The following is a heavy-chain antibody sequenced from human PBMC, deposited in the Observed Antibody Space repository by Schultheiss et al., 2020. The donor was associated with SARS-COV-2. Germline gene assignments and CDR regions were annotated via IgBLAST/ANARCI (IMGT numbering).Heavy chain of an antibody. J-gene: IGHJ6*02. CDR3: ATGGYSYGSYYYYGMDV. V-gene: IGHV4-30-2*01. D-gene: IGHD5-18*01. CDR2: IYHSGST. Sequence: SETLSLTCAVSGGSISSGGYSWSWIRQPPGKGLEWIGYIYHSGSTYYNPSLKSRVTMSVDTSKNQFSLKLSSVTAADTAVYYCATGGYSYGSYYYYGMDVWGQGTTVTVSS. CDR1: GGSISSGGYS.